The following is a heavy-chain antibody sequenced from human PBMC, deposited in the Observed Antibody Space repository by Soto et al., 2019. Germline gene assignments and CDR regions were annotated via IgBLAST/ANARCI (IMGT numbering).Heavy chain of an antibody. CDR1: GFTISNYW. CDR2: IKKDGSEK. CDR3: ATFEDLGY. J-gene: IGHJ4*02. V-gene: IGHV3-7*01. Sequence: PGGSLRLSCAASGFTISNYWMTCVRQAPGKGLEWVANIKKDGSEKYYVDSVKGRFTISRDNGKNSVYLQMNSLRAEDTAVYYCATFEDLGYWGQGTLVTVSS.